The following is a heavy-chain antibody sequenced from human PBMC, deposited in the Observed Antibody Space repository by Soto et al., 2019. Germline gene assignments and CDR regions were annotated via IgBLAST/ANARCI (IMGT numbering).Heavy chain of an antibody. Sequence: ASVKGSCKASGYTFTSYYMHWVRQAPGQGLEWMGIINPSGGSTSYAQKFQGRVTMAKDTSTSTVYMELSSLRSEDTAVYYCARDLFVRGGYYWWSPQNPPTIIDYWGQGTLVTVSS. CDR3: ARDLFVRGGYYWWSPQNPPTIIDY. CDR2: INPSGGST. V-gene: IGHV1-46*01. J-gene: IGHJ4*02. CDR1: GYTFTSYY. D-gene: IGHD3-22*01.